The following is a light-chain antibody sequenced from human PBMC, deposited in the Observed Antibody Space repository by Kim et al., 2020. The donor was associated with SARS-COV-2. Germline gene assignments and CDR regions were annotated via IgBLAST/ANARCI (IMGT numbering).Light chain of an antibody. CDR3: NSRDSNDNVV. V-gene: IGLV3-19*01. Sequence: VALGQTVRITCQGDSLRSYYATWYQQKPGQAPIVVIYGKNNRPSGIPDRFSGSSSGNTASLTITGTQAGDEADYYCNSRDSNDNVVFGGGTQLPVL. CDR2: GKN. CDR1: SLRSYY. J-gene: IGLJ2*01.